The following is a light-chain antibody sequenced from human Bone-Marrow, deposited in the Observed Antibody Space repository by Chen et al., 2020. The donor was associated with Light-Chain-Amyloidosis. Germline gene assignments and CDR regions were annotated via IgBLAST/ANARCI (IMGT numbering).Light chain of an antibody. CDR2: EVT. Sequence: QSALTQPASVSGSPGQSVTISGTGTSSDAGADNHVLWYQQHPDKAPKLMIYEVTNRPSWVPDRFSGSTSHNTSSLTISGLQTEDEADYFCSTYRITNTLVFGSGTRVTVL. J-gene: IGLJ1*01. CDR3: STYRITNTLV. V-gene: IGLV2-14*01. CDR1: SSDAGADNH.